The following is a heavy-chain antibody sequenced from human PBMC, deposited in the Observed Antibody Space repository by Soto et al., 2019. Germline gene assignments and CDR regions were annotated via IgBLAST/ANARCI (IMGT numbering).Heavy chain of an antibody. V-gene: IGHV3-23*01. CDR3: ATRIYTTIPGGMDV. CDR2: ISGSGDVT. CDR1: DHA. J-gene: IGHJ6*02. D-gene: IGHD2-2*02. Sequence: GGSLRLSCTATDHAMSWVRQAPGKGLEWVSAISGSGDVTHYGDSVKGRFTISRDNSKNTMYLQMDSLRVDDTAVYYCATRIYTTIPGGMDVWGQGTTVTVSS.